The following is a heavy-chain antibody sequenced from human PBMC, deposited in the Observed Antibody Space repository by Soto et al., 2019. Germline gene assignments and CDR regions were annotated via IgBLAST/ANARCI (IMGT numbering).Heavy chain of an antibody. CDR2: IYYSGST. Sequence: QVQLQESGPGLVKPSETLSLTCTVSGGSISSYYWSWIRQPPGKGLEWIGYIYYSGSTNYNPSLKSRVTISVDTSKNQFSLKLSSVTAADTAVYYCARAGYIAEDYYDSSGPTYYFDYWGQGTLVTVSS. D-gene: IGHD3-22*01. J-gene: IGHJ4*02. CDR1: GGSISSYY. V-gene: IGHV4-59*01. CDR3: ARAGYIAEDYYDSSGPTYYFDY.